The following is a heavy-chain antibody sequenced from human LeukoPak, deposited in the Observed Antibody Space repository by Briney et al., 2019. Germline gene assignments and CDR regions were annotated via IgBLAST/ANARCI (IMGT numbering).Heavy chain of an antibody. V-gene: IGHV1-69*05. CDR1: GGTFSSYA. Sequence: SVKVSCKASGGTFSSYAISWVRQAPGQGLEWMGGIIPIFGTANYAQKFQGRVTITTDESTSTAYMELSSLRSEDTAVYYCAREVESYQLLSDWFDPWGQGTLVTVSS. J-gene: IGHJ5*02. D-gene: IGHD2-2*01. CDR2: IIPIFGTA. CDR3: AREVESYQLLSDWFDP.